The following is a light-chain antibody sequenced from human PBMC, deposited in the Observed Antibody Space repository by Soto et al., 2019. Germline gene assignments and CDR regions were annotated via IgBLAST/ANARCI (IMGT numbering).Light chain of an antibody. CDR1: QSVSSY. V-gene: IGKV3-11*01. CDR3: QQRSNWPPKLT. Sequence: EIVLTQSPATLSLSPGERATLSCRASQSVSSYLVWYQQKPGQAPRLLIYDASNRATGIPARFSGSGSGTDFTLTISSLEPEDFAVYYCQQRSNWPPKLTFGGGTKVEIK. J-gene: IGKJ4*01. CDR2: DAS.